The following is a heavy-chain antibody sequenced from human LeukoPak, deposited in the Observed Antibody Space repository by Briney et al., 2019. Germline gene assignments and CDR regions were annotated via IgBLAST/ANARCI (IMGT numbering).Heavy chain of an antibody. CDR2: ISGSGGST. Sequence: GGSLRLSCAASGFTFSSYAMSWVRQAPGKGLEWVSAISGSGGSTYYADSVKGRFTISRDNSKNTLYLQMNSLRAEDTAVYYCAKDQSAAYYDYVWGSYRQYYLDYWGQGTLVTVSS. J-gene: IGHJ4*02. CDR3: AKDQSAAYYDYVWGSYRQYYLDY. V-gene: IGHV3-23*01. CDR1: GFTFSSYA. D-gene: IGHD3-16*02.